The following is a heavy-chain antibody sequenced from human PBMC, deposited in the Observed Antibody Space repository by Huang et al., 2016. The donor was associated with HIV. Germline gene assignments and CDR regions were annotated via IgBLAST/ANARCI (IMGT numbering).Heavy chain of an antibody. CDR1: GFSISSYW. J-gene: IGHJ4*02. CDR2: IKSDGSST. V-gene: IGHV3-74*01. Sequence: EVQLVESGGGLVQPGGSLRLSCAASGFSISSYWMHWVRQAPGKGLVRVSRIKSDGSSTSYADAVKGRFTISRDNAKNTLYLQMNSLRAEDTAVYYCARDPRIQSWLNFFDYWGQGTLVSVSS. D-gene: IGHD3-22*01. CDR3: ARDPRIQSWLNFFDY.